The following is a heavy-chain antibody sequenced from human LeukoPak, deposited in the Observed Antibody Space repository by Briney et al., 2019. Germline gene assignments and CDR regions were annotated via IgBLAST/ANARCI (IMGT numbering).Heavy chain of an antibody. CDR2: INHSGST. CDR1: GGSFSGYY. D-gene: IGHD4-23*01. V-gene: IGHV4-34*01. J-gene: IGHJ3*02. Sequence: PSETLSLTCAVYGGSFSGYYWSWIRQPPGKGLEWIGEINHSGSTNYNSSLKSRVTISVDTSKNQFSLKLSSVTAADTAVYYCAREGFDYGGNAFDIWGQGTMVTVSS. CDR3: AREGFDYGGNAFDI.